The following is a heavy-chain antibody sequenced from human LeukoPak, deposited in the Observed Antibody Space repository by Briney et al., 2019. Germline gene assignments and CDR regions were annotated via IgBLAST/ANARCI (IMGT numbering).Heavy chain of an antibody. CDR2: ISSSGSTI. CDR1: GFTFSSYE. Sequence: GGSLRLSCAASGFTFSSYEMNWARQAPGKGLEWVSYISSSGSTIYYADSVKGRFTISRDNAKNSLYLQMNSLRAEDTAVYYCAKSGTFYDYGDAWGQGTLVTVSS. CDR3: AKSGTFYDYGDA. J-gene: IGHJ5*02. D-gene: IGHD4-17*01. V-gene: IGHV3-48*03.